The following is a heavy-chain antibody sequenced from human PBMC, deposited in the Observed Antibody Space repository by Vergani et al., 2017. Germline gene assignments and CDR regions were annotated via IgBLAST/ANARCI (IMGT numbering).Heavy chain of an antibody. CDR2: ISSSGSTI. V-gene: IGHV3-11*01. CDR1: GFTFSDYF. Sequence: QVQLVESGGGLVKPGGSLRLSCAASGFTFSDYFMSWIRQAPGKGLEWVSYISSSGSTIYYADSVKGRFTISRDNAKNSLYLQMNSLRAEDTAVYYCARMTGVGYDFWSGQGYFDYWGQGTLVTVSS. J-gene: IGHJ4*02. D-gene: IGHD3-3*01. CDR3: ARMTGVGYDFWSGQGYFDY.